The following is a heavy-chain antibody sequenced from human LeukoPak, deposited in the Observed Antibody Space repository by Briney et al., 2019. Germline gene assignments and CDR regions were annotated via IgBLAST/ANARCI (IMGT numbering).Heavy chain of an antibody. V-gene: IGHV1-8*01. Sequence: ASVKVSCKASGYTFTSYDINWVRQATGQGLEWMGWMNPNSGNTGYAQNFQGRVTMTRNTSISTAYMELSSLRSEDTAVYYCARSSEVRGVIITSGFDPWGQGTLVTVSS. CDR3: ARSSEVRGVIITSGFDP. CDR1: GYTFTSYD. CDR2: MNPNSGNT. D-gene: IGHD3-10*01. J-gene: IGHJ5*02.